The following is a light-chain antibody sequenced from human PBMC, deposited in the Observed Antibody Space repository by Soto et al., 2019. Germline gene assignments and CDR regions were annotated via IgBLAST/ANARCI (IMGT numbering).Light chain of an antibody. CDR1: SSNIGSNT. CDR3: AAWDDSLNGVV. V-gene: IGLV1-44*01. CDR2: RNN. J-gene: IGLJ2*01. Sequence: QSVLTQPPSASGTPGQRVTISCSGSSSNIGSNTVNWFQQLPGTAPKLRICRNNQRPSGVPDRFSGSKSGTSASLAISGLQSEDEADYYCAAWDDSLNGVVFGGGTKLTVL.